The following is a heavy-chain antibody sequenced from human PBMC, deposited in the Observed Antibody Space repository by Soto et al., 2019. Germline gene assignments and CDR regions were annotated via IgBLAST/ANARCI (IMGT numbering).Heavy chain of an antibody. D-gene: IGHD1-26*01. Sequence: ASETLSLTCTVSGDSINSVDHYWSWIRQPPGKGLEWMGYIYHSGSTHYNPSLNSRLTISIDTSTNRFSLNLTSVTAADTAVYFCARLRWEPENNWFDPCGQGALVTVS. CDR3: ARLRWEPENNWFDP. V-gene: IGHV4-30-4*01. CDR1: GDSINSVDHY. CDR2: IYHSGST. J-gene: IGHJ5*02.